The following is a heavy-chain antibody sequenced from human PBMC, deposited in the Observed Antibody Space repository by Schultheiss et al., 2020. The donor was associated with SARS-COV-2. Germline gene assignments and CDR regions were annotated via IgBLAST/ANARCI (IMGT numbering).Heavy chain of an antibody. V-gene: IGHV4-59*08. D-gene: IGHD1-26*01. CDR3: ARGKGVVGANWDFDY. Sequence: SETLSLTFTVSGGSISSYYWSWIRQPPGKGLEWIGYIYYSGSTNYNPSLKSRVTISVDTSKNQFSLKVSSVTAADTAVYYCARGKGVVGANWDFDYWGQGTLVTVSS. CDR1: GGSISSYY. CDR2: IYYSGST. J-gene: IGHJ4*02.